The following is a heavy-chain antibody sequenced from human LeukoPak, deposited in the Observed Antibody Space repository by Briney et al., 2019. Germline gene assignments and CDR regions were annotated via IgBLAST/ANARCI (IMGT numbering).Heavy chain of an antibody. J-gene: IGHJ3*02. CDR1: GFTFSYYW. V-gene: IGHV3-7*01. CDR3: ARGFMAPNGAVNAFDI. Sequence: PGGSLRLSCAASGFTFSYYWMSWVRQAPGKGLEWVANIKQDGSEKYYVDSVKGPFTISGDNAKNSLYLQMNSLRAEDTAVYYCARGFMAPNGAVNAFDIWGQGTMVTVSS. CDR2: IKQDGSEK. D-gene: IGHD5-24*01.